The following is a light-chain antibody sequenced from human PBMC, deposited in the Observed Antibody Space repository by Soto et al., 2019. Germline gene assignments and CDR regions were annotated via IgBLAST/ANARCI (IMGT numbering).Light chain of an antibody. CDR1: QSVSSY. CDR3: QQRSNWPPT. V-gene: IGKV3-11*01. Sequence: EIVLTQSPATLSLSPGERATLSCRASQSVSSYLAWYQQRPGQAPRLLIYDASTRATGIPARVSGSGSGTVFTLTITSLEPEDFAVYYGQQRSNWPPTFGRGTKVELK. J-gene: IGKJ4*01. CDR2: DAS.